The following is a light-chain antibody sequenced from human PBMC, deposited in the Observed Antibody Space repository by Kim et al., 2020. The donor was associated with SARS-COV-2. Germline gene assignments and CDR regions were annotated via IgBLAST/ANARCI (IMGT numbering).Light chain of an antibody. CDR1: SSNIGAGYD. CDR3: QSYDNSLSGLV. CDR2: DTT. Sequence: RVTIACTGTSSNIGAGYDVQWYMQFPGTAPQLLIFDTTDRASGVPDRFSGSKSGTSASLAITGLQSEDEADYYCQSYDNSLSGLVFGGGTQLTVL. V-gene: IGLV1-40*01. J-gene: IGLJ3*02.